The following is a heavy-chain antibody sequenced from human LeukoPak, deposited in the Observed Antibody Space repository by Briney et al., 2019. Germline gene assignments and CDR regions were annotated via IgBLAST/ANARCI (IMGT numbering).Heavy chain of an antibody. CDR2: IYYSGST. J-gene: IGHJ4*02. CDR1: GGSISSYY. Sequence: NPSETLSLTCTVSGGSISSYYWSWIRQPPGKGLEWIGYIYYSGSTNYNPSLKSRVTISVDTPKNQFSLKLSSVTAADTAVYYCARELLWFGEFGTAVPGYYFDYWGQGTLVTVSS. CDR3: ARELLWFGEFGTAVPGYYFDY. D-gene: IGHD3-10*01. V-gene: IGHV4-59*01.